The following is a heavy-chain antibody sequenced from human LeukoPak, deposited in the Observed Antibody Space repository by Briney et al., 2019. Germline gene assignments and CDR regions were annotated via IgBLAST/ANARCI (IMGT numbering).Heavy chain of an antibody. D-gene: IGHD3-10*01. CDR3: ARGSFGELSPLGY. V-gene: IGHV3-30-3*01. CDR2: ISYDGSNK. Sequence: PGRSLRLSCAASGFTFSSYAMHWVRRAPGKGLEWVAVISYDGSNKYYADSVKGRFTISRDNSKNTLYLQMNSLRAEDTAVYYCARGSFGELSPLGYWGQGTLVTVSS. CDR1: GFTFSSYA. J-gene: IGHJ4*02.